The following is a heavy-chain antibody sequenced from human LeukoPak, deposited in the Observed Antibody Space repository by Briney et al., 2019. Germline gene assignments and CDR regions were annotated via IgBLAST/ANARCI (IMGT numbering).Heavy chain of an antibody. J-gene: IGHJ3*02. CDR1: GFTFSSYA. Sequence: PGGSPRLSCAASGFTFSSYAMSWVRQAPGNGLEWVSAISGSGGSTYYADSVKGRFTISRDNSKNTLYLQMNSLRAEDTAVYYCAKDRSSYDSSGPIMGEAFDIWGQGTMVTVPS. CDR3: AKDRSSYDSSGPIMGEAFDI. D-gene: IGHD3-22*01. CDR2: ISGSGGST. V-gene: IGHV3-23*01.